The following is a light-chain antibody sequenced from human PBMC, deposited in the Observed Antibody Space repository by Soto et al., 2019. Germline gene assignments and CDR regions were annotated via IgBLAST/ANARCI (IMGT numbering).Light chain of an antibody. CDR3: QHYGDSAHT. CDR2: DAS. V-gene: IGKV3D-20*01. CDR1: HAITNNY. Sequence: EVVLTQSPATLPLSPGERATLSCGASHAITNNYFAWYQQKPGLAPRLLIYDASSRATDIPDRFSGSGSGTDFTLTISRLEPEDFAVYYCQHYGDSAHTFAGGTRVEIK. J-gene: IGKJ4*01.